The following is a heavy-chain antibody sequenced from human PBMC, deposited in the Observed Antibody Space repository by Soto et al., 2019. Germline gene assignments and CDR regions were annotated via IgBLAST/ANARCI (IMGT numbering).Heavy chain of an antibody. CDR2: INHSGST. D-gene: IGHD3-3*01. V-gene: IGHV4-34*01. Sequence: QVQLQQWGAGLLKPSETLSLTCAVYGGSFSGYYWSWIRQPPGKGLGWIGEINHSGSTNYNPSLKSRVTISVDTSKNQFSLKLSSVTAADTAVYYCARVPLYYDFWSGYYRDNWFDPWGQGTLVTVSS. CDR3: ARVPLYYDFWSGYYRDNWFDP. J-gene: IGHJ5*02. CDR1: GGSFSGYY.